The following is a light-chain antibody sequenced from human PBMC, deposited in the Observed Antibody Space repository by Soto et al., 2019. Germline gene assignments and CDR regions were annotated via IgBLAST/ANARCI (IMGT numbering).Light chain of an antibody. V-gene: IGKV1-39*01. J-gene: IGKJ5*01. CDR1: QSITNF. Sequence: DIQMTQSPSSLSASVGDRVTITCRASQSITNFLNWYQQKPGKAPKLLIYAASSLQSGVPSRFCGSGSGTDFTLPISSLQPEDFATYYCQQNYSPPPITFGQGTRLEIK. CDR3: QQNYSPPPIT. CDR2: AAS.